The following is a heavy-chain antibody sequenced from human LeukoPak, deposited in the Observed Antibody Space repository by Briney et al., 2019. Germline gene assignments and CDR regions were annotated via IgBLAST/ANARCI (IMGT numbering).Heavy chain of an antibody. D-gene: IGHD6-19*01. V-gene: IGHV3-23*01. CDR3: AKSIAVAFYS. CDR1: GFTFSSYA. Sequence: GGSLRLSCAASGFTFSSYAMSWVRQAPGKGLEWVSSISGSGAGTYYADSVKGRFTISRDNSKNTLYLQMNSLRAEDTAVYYCAKSIAVAFYSWGQGTLVTVSS. J-gene: IGHJ4*02. CDR2: ISGSGAGT.